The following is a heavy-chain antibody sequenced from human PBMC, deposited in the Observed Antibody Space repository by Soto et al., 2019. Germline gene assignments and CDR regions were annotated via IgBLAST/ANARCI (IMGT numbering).Heavy chain of an antibody. CDR2: ITTDKGKT. J-gene: IGHJ4*02. V-gene: IGHV1-18*01. CDR1: GYTFTTYG. Sequence: QVQLVQSGPEVKKPGASVKVSCKTSGYTFTTYGISWVRQAPGQGLEWMGWITTDKGKTTYAQKFQDRVTIPTDTSTSTAYMELRSLRSDDTAVYYCATRSPAFDYWGQGPLVTVSS. CDR3: ATRSPAFDY.